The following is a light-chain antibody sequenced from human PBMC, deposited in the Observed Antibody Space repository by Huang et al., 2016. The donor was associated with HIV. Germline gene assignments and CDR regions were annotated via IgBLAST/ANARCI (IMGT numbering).Light chain of an antibody. CDR1: QGIDTY. V-gene: IGKV1-27*01. Sequence: DIEMTQSPSSLSASIGDTVTITCRASQGIDTYLAWYQHKPGKVPELLIYGASTLQPGIPSRFSGSGSETDFSLTINNLQPEDVATCFCQRYNSAPLTFGGGTKVAIK. CDR2: GAS. J-gene: IGKJ4*01. CDR3: QRYNSAPLT.